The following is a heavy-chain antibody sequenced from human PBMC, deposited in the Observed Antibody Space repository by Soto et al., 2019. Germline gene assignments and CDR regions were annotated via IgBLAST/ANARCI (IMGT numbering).Heavy chain of an antibody. D-gene: IGHD6-19*01. J-gene: IGHJ4*02. CDR2: IILIFGTA. V-gene: IGHV1-69*13. Sequence: AAVKVSCKASGGTFSSYAISWVRQAPGQGLEWMGGIILIFGTANYAQKFQGRVTITADESTSTAYMELSSLRSEDTAVYYCARAGQWLATYYFDYWGQGILATVSS. CDR1: GGTFSSYA. CDR3: ARAGQWLATYYFDY.